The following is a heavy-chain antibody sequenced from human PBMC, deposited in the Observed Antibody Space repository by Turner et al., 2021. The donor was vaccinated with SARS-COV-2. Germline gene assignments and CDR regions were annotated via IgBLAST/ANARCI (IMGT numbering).Heavy chain of an antibody. CDR2: ISYDGSNK. D-gene: IGHD4-4*01. V-gene: IGHV3-30*18. CDR1: GFTFSSYA. J-gene: IGHJ4*02. Sequence: QVQLVESGGGVVQPGGSLRLSCAAPGFTFSSYAMHWVRQAPGKGLEWVAVISYDGSNKYYADSVKGRFTISRDNSKDTLYLQMNSLRAEDTAVYYCAKQQGLYSNPMYYFDYWGQGTLVTVSS. CDR3: AKQQGLYSNPMYYFDY.